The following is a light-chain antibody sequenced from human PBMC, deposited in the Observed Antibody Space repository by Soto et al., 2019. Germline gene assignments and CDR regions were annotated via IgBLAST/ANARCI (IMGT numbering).Light chain of an antibody. V-gene: IGLV6-57*04. J-gene: IGLJ2*01. Sequence: NFMLTQPHSVSDSPGKTVTIACTRSRGSIANNYVQWYQQRPRSAPTTVIYENKLRPSGGPGRFSGSTDGSSNSAALTISGLQTEDEADYYCQSYDADSVLFGGGTKVTVL. CDR3: QSYDADSVL. CDR2: ENK. CDR1: RGSIANNY.